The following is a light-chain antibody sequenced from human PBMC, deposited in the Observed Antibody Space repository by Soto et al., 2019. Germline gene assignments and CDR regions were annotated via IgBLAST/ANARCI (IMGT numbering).Light chain of an antibody. V-gene: IGKV1-8*01. J-gene: IGKJ3*01. CDR2: ATS. Sequence: AIRMTQSPSSFSASTGDRVTITCRATQGISNYLAWYQQKPGKAPRLLIYATSSLQSGVPSRFSGSRSGADFTLTITSLQPEDFGTFYCQQSYGNPGFAPGTKVHIK. CDR3: QQSYGNPG. CDR1: QGISNY.